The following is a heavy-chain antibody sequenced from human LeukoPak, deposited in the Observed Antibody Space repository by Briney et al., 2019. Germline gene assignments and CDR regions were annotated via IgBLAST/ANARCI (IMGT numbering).Heavy chain of an antibody. CDR1: GYSISSAYY. Sequence: PSETLSLTCAVSGYSISSAYYWGWIRQPPGEGLEWIGNVYHSGSTYKNPSLKSRVTISLDTSKNQFSLNLSSVTAADTAMYYCARLSGAPIRHPIYHFDYWGQGTLVTVSS. V-gene: IGHV4-38-2*01. CDR2: VYHSGST. J-gene: IGHJ4*02. CDR3: ARLSGAPIRHPIYHFDY. D-gene: IGHD2-2*02.